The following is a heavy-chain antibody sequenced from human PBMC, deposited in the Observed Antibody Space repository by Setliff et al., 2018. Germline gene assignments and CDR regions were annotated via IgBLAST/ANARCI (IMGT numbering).Heavy chain of an antibody. CDR3: ARHPYYYGSGTYLDNNNRWFDP. D-gene: IGHD3-10*01. CDR2: IYPGDSIT. CDR1: GYSFSTCW. Sequence: GESLKISCKGSGYSFSTCWIGWVRQMPGKGLEWMGIIYPGDSITRYSPSFQGQVTISVDKSINTAYLQWNSLRASDTAIYYCARHPYYYGSGTYLDNNNRWFDPWGQGTLVTVS. V-gene: IGHV5-51*01. J-gene: IGHJ5*02.